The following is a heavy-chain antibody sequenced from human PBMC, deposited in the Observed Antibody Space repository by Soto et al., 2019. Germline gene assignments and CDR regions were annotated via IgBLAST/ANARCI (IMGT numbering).Heavy chain of an antibody. CDR3: ARAPPYYYDSSGYWLCY. CDR2: IIPIFGTA. CDR1: GGTFSSYA. J-gene: IGHJ4*02. D-gene: IGHD3-22*01. Sequence: QVQLVQSGAEVKKPGSSVKVSCKASGGTFSSYAISWVRQAPGQGLEWMGGIIPIFGTANYAQKFQGRVTITADESTSTAYMELSSLRSDDTAVYYCARAPPYYYDSSGYWLCYWGRGTLVTVSS. V-gene: IGHV1-69*01.